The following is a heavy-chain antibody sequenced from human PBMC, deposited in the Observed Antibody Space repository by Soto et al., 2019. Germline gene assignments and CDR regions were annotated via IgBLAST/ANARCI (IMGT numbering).Heavy chain of an antibody. CDR2: ISGSGGST. V-gene: IGHV3-23*01. CDR3: AKDPSSGYYDSSGYSPGAFDI. Sequence: LRLSCAANLFPFSIYAMSWVRQAPGKGLEWVSAISGSGGSTYYADSVKGRFTISRDNSKNTLYLQMNSLRAEDTAVYYCAKDPSSGYYDSSGYSPGAFDIWGQGTMVTVSS. CDR1: LFPFSIYA. D-gene: IGHD3-22*01. J-gene: IGHJ3*02.